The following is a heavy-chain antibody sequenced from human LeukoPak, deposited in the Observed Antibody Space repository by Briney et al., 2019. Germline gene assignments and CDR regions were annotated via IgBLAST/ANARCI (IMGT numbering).Heavy chain of an antibody. J-gene: IGHJ4*02. D-gene: IGHD2-2*01. V-gene: IGHV1-8*01. CDR2: MNPNSGNT. CDR3: ARVSCGSTSCPFDY. Sequence: GASVKVSCKASGYTFTSYDINWARQATGQGLEWMGWMNPNSGNTGYAQKFQGRVTMTRNTSISTAYMELSSLRSEDTAVYYCARVSCGSTSCPFDYWGQGTLVTVSS. CDR1: GYTFTSYD.